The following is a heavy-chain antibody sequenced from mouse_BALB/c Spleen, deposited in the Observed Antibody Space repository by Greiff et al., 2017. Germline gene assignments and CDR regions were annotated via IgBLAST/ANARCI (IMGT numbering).Heavy chain of an antibody. CDR3: ARTRIHNYGYCFDY. Sequence: QVQLKQSGPELVKPGASVKMSCKASGYTFTSYYIHWVKQRPGQGLEWIGWLYPGDGSTKYNEKFKGKTTLTADKSSSTAYMLLSSLTSKDSAIYFCARTRIHNYGYCFDYWGQGTTLTVAS. D-gene: IGHD1-2*01. V-gene: IGHV1S56*01. CDR1: GYTFTSYY. CDR2: LYPGDGST. J-gene: IGHJ2*01.